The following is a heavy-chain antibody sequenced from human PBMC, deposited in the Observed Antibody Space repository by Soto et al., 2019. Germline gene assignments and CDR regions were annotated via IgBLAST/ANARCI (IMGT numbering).Heavy chain of an antibody. J-gene: IGHJ4*02. V-gene: IGHV3-33*01. Sequence: QVQLVESGGGVVQPGRSLRLSCAASGFTFSSYGMHWVRQAPGKGLEWVAVIWYDGSNKYYADSVKGRFTISRDNSKNTLYLQMNGLRAEDTAVYYCARGSDYGDFRFDYWGQGTLVTVSS. CDR1: GFTFSSYG. D-gene: IGHD4-17*01. CDR3: ARGSDYGDFRFDY. CDR2: IWYDGSNK.